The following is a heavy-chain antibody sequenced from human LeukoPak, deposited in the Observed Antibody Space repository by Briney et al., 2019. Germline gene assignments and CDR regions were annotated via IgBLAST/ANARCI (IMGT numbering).Heavy chain of an antibody. CDR1: GYTFTSYG. Sequence: ASVKVSCKASGYTFTSYGISWVRQAPGQGLEWMGWISAYNGNTNYAQKLQGRVTMTTDTSTSTAYMELRSLRSDDTAVYYCARVCTYFGPRFCAFYIFGQRTIGTVSS. D-gene: IGHD3-9*01. J-gene: IGHJ3*02. V-gene: IGHV1-18*01. CDR3: ARVCTYFGPRFCAFYI. CDR2: ISAYNGNT.